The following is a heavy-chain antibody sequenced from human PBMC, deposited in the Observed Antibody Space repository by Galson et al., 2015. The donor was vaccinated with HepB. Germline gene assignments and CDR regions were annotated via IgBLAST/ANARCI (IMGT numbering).Heavy chain of an antibody. V-gene: IGHV3-64D*06. J-gene: IGHJ4*02. CDR2: ISSNGGST. D-gene: IGHD6-19*01. CDR1: GFTFSSYA. CDR3: VKDFSSSGWYVGFDY. Sequence: SLRLSCAASGFTFSSYAMHWVRQAPGKELEYVSAISSNGGSTYYADSVKGRFTISRDNSKNTLYLQMSSLRAEDTAVYYCVKDFSSSGWYVGFDYWGQGTLVTVSS.